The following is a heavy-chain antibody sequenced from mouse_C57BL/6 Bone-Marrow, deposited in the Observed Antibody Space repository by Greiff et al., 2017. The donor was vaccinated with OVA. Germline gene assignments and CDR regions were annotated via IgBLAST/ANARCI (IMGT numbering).Heavy chain of an antibody. CDR2: IGPGSGST. Sequence: VQLQQSGAELVKPGASVKISCKASGYTFTDYYINWVKQRPGQGLEWIGKIGPGSGSTYYNEKFKGKATLTADKSSSPAYMHLSSRTSEDSAVYFCARSDGYYVRFAYWGQGTLVTVSA. V-gene: IGHV1-77*01. CDR1: GYTFTDYY. CDR3: ARSDGYYVRFAY. J-gene: IGHJ3*01. D-gene: IGHD2-3*01.